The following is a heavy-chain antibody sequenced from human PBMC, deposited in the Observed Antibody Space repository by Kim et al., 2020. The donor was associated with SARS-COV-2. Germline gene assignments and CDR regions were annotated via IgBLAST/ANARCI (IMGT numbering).Heavy chain of an antibody. D-gene: IGHD3-10*01. J-gene: IGHJ4*02. Sequence: KFQGRVTMTRDTSTSTVYMELSSLRSEDTAVYYCARDPDYYGSGSYRFDYWGQGTLVTVSS. V-gene: IGHV1-46*01. CDR3: ARDPDYYGSGSYRFDY.